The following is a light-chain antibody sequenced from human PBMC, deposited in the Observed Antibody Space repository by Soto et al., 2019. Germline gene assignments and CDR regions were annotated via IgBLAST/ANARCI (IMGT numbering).Light chain of an antibody. CDR3: QQYNNWWT. CDR2: GAS. V-gene: IGKV3-15*01. CDR1: QSVEGN. Sequence: EILMTHSPATLSVSPGERSNLSCRASQSVEGNLAWYKQKPGQAPRLLIYGASTRATGISARLSGSGSGTEFTLTISSLKSEDFGVYYCQQYNNWWTFGHGTKVDIK. J-gene: IGKJ1*01.